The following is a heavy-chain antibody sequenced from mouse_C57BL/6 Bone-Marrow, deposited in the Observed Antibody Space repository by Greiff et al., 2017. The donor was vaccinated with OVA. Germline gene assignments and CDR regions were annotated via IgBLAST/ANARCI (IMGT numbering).Heavy chain of an antibody. J-gene: IGHJ2*01. V-gene: IGHV5-9*01. CDR1: GFTFSSYT. D-gene: IGHD4-1*01. CDR2: ISGGGGNT. Sequence: DVHLVESGGGLVKPGGSLKLSCAASGFTFSSYTMSWVRQTPEKRLEWVATISGGGGNTYYPDSVKGRFTISRDNAKNTLYLQMSSLRSEDTALYYCARRWVYFDYWGQGTTLTVSS. CDR3: ARRWVYFDY.